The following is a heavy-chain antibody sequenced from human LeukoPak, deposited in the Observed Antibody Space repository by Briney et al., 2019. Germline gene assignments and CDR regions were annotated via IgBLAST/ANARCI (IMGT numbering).Heavy chain of an antibody. CDR2: INPSGGST. D-gene: IGHD5-18*01. V-gene: IGHV1-46*01. CDR3: ARGYSYGPGDY. CDR1: GGTFSSYA. J-gene: IGHJ4*02. Sequence: ASVKVSCKASGGTFSSYAISWVRQAPGQGLEWMGIINPSGGSTSYAQKFQGRVTMTRDTSTSTVYMELSSLRSEDTAVYYCARGYSYGPGDYWGQGTLVTVSS.